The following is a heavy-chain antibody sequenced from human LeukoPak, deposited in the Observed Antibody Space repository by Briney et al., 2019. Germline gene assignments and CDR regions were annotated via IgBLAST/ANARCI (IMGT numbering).Heavy chain of an antibody. J-gene: IGHJ4*02. CDR2: MNPNSGNT. Sequence: ALLKVSCKASGYTFTSYDINWVRQATGQGLKWMGWMNPNSGNTGYAQKFQGRVTMTRNTSISTAYMELSSLRSEDTAVYYCARGHDYGDYLDYWGQGTLVTVSS. CDR3: ARGHDYGDYLDY. V-gene: IGHV1-8*01. CDR1: GYTFTSYD. D-gene: IGHD4-17*01.